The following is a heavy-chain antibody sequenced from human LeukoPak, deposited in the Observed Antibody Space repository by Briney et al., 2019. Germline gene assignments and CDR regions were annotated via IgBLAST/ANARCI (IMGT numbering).Heavy chain of an antibody. CDR3: ARAGWDSTGPNTPWFDP. Sequence: ASVKVSCKASGYTFTGYYMHWVRQAPGQGLEWMGWINPNSGGTNYAQKFQGRVTMTRDTSISTAYMEPSRLRSDDTAVYYCARAGWDSTGPNTPWFDPWGQGTLVTVSS. D-gene: IGHD2-2*01. CDR2: INPNSGGT. J-gene: IGHJ5*02. CDR1: GYTFTGYY. V-gene: IGHV1-2*02.